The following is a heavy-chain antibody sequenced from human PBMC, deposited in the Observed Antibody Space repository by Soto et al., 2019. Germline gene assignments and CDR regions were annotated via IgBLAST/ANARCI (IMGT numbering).Heavy chain of an antibody. D-gene: IGHD6-19*01. Sequence: QVQLVESGGGVVQPGRSLRLSCAASGFTFSSYGMHWVRQAPGKGLEWVAVISYDGSNKYYADSVKGRFTISRDNSKNTLYPQMNSLRAEDTAVYYCAKDFSGWDYYFDYWGQGTLVTVSS. V-gene: IGHV3-30*18. CDR3: AKDFSGWDYYFDY. CDR2: ISYDGSNK. J-gene: IGHJ4*02. CDR1: GFTFSSYG.